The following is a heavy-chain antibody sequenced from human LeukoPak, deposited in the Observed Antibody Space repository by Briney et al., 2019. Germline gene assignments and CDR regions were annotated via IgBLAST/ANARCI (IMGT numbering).Heavy chain of an antibody. CDR3: AKYLYDFWSGSYY. Sequence: EGSLRLSCAASGFTFSSYAMSWVRQAPGKGLEWVSATSGSGGSTYYADSVKGRFTISRDNSKNTLYLQMNSLRAEDTAVYYCAKYLYDFWSGSYYWGQGTLVTVSS. CDR2: TSGSGGST. J-gene: IGHJ4*02. CDR1: GFTFSSYA. V-gene: IGHV3-23*01. D-gene: IGHD3-3*01.